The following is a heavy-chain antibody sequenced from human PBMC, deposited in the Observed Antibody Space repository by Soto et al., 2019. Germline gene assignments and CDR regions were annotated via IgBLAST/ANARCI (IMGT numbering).Heavy chain of an antibody. CDR1: GGTFSSYA. CDR2: IIPIFGTA. D-gene: IGHD3-3*01. CDR3: AIRGSGYDFWSGSEGSFDY. Sequence: QVQLVQSGAEVKKPGSSVKVSCKASGGTFSSYAISWVRQAPGQGLEWMGGIIPIFGTANYAQKFQGRVTITAAESTSTAYMELSSLRSEDTAVYYCAIRGSGYDFWSGSEGSFDYWGQGPLVTVSS. V-gene: IGHV1-69*01. J-gene: IGHJ4*02.